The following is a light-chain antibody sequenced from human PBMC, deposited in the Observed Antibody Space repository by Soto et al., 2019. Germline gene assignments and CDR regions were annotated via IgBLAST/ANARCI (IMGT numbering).Light chain of an antibody. Sequence: IVLTQSPCSLSLSPGERAALSCRASQRVSSHSLAWYQQKPGQAPRTLMYGASSRATGIPDRSSASGSGTDFTLTISRLEPEDFAVYYCHHYLRSSWTFGQGTKVDIK. V-gene: IGKV3-20*01. CDR2: GAS. J-gene: IGKJ1*01. CDR3: HHYLRSSWT. CDR1: QRVSSHS.